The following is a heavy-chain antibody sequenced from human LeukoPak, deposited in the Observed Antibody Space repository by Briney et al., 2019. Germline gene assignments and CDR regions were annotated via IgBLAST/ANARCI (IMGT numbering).Heavy chain of an antibody. J-gene: IGHJ4*02. CDR3: ARDIATVQHQD. V-gene: IGHV1-18*01. CDR1: GYTFTNYV. Sequence: ASVKVSCKPSGYTFTNYVISWVRQAPGQGLGWMGWISGYNGNTHYVQKFRGRVAMTADTSTSTVYMELRSLRSDDTAVYYCARDIATVQHQDWGQGTLVTVSS. D-gene: IGHD1-1*01. CDR2: ISGYNGNT.